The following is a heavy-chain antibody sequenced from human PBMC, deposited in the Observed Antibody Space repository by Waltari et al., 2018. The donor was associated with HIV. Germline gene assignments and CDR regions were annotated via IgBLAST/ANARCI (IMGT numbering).Heavy chain of an antibody. Sequence: EVQLVESGGGLVQPGRSLRLSCAASGFTFDDYAMHWVRQAPGKGLEWVSGISWNSGSIGYADSVKGRFTISRDNAKNSLYLQMNSLRAEDTALYYCAKGQTLYWYLDLWGRGTLVTVSS. CDR1: GFTFDDYA. J-gene: IGHJ2*01. V-gene: IGHV3-9*01. CDR2: ISWNSGSI. CDR3: AKGQTLYWYLDL.